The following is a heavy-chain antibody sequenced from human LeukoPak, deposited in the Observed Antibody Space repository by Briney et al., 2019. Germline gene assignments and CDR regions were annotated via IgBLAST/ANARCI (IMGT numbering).Heavy chain of an antibody. J-gene: IGHJ4*02. CDR1: GFPFSTYW. Sequence: GGSLRLSCAASGFPFSTYWMSWVRQAPGKGLEWVANIKKDGSEKYYVDSVKGRFTISRDNVKNSLYLQMNSLRAEDTAVYYCASQSSGLFAYWGQGTLVTVSS. CDR2: IKKDGSEK. D-gene: IGHD3-10*01. CDR3: ASQSSGLFAY. V-gene: IGHV3-7*05.